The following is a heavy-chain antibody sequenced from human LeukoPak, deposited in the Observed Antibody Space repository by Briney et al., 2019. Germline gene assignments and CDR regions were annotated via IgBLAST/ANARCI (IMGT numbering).Heavy chain of an antibody. CDR1: GFTLRNYW. Sequence: SLRLSCAASGFTLRNYWMHSVRHAPGEGLVWVSRNREGMNTSYADSVKGRFTIPRDNAKHRLNLQKNGLSAEDAAVLHCGRDTGEGPPFDDWGQGTLVTVSS. D-gene: IGHD4-17*01. J-gene: IGHJ4*02. V-gene: IGHV3-74*01. CDR3: GRDTGEGPPFDD. CDR2: NREGMNT.